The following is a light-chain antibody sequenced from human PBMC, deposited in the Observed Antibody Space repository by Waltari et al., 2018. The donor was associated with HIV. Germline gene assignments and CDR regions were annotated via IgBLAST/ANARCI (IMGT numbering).Light chain of an antibody. J-gene: IGLJ2*01. CDR3: SSYISSSTVV. Sequence: QSALTQPASVSGSPGQSITIPCTGTSSDVGGYNYVSWYQQHPGKAPKLMIYEVSNRPSGVSNRFSGSKSGNTASLTISGLQAEDEADYYCSSYISSSTVVFGGGTKLTVL. CDR2: EVS. V-gene: IGLV2-14*01. CDR1: SSDVGGYNY.